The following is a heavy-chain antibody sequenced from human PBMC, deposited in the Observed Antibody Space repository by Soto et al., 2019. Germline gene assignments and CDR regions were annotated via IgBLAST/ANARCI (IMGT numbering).Heavy chain of an antibody. V-gene: IGHV3-33*01. CDR3: ARDGQWLPRDGLRASYYFDY. CDR2: IWYDGGNK. CDR1: GFNFSSYV. Sequence: QVQLVESGGGVVQPGRSLRLSCAASGFNFSSYVMHWVRQAPGKGLEWVSVIWYDGGNKYYADSVKCRFTIYRDNSKKKLYLQMKSMRAEDMAVYYCARDGQWLPRDGLRASYYFDYWGQGTLVTVSS. D-gene: IGHD6-19*01. J-gene: IGHJ4*02.